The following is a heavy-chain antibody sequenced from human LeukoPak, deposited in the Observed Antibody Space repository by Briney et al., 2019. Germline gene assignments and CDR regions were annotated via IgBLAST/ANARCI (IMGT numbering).Heavy chain of an antibody. CDR2: ISYYGSNK. CDR1: GFTFSTYG. D-gene: IGHD5-18*01. Sequence: PGGSLRLSCAASGFTFSTYGMHWVRQAPGKGLEWVAVISYYGSNKYYAESVKGRFTISRDNFKNTLFLQMNSLGAEDTAVYYCARDPGGRDTAMEMDHWGQGPLVTVPS. V-gene: IGHV3-33*01. J-gene: IGHJ4*02. CDR3: ARDPGGRDTAMEMDH.